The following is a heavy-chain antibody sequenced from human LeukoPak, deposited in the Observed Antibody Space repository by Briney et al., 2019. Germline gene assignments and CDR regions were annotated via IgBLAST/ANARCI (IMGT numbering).Heavy chain of an antibody. CDR2: IYPGDSDT. J-gene: IGHJ4*02. CDR1: GSSFTSFW. V-gene: IGHV5-51*01. Sequence: GGSLEISWQGPGSSFTSFWIGWARQLPGKGLGWMGIIYPGDSDTRYSPSFQDQVTISADKSISTASLQWSRLKASDTAMYYCARPPYYGDFFDYWGQGTLVTVSS. D-gene: IGHD4-17*01. CDR3: ARPPYYGDFFDY.